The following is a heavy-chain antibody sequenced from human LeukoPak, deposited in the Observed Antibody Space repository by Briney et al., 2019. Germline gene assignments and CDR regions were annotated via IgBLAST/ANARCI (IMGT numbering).Heavy chain of an antibody. J-gene: IGHJ4*02. CDR2: IYWDDDK. Sequence: SGPTQVKPTQTLTLTCTFSGFSLSTSGGGVGWIRHPPGKALKWLALIYWDDDKRYSPSLKSRLTITKETSKNQVVLTMTNMDPVDTATYYCAHRGRYSSSWSFDYWGQGTLVTVSS. V-gene: IGHV2-5*02. CDR3: AHRGRYSSSWSFDY. D-gene: IGHD6-13*01. CDR1: GFSLSTSGGG.